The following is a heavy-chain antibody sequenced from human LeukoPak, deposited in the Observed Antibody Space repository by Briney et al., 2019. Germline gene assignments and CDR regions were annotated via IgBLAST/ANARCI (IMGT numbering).Heavy chain of an antibody. D-gene: IGHD6-13*01. Sequence: GASVKVSCKASGGTFSSYAISWVRQAPGQGLEWMGWISAYNGNTNYAQKLQGRVTMTTDTSTSTAYMELRSLRSDDTAVYYCARETQAAAAPDYWGQGTLVTVSS. CDR2: ISAYNGNT. CDR3: ARETQAAAAPDY. J-gene: IGHJ4*02. CDR1: GGTFSSYA. V-gene: IGHV1-18*01.